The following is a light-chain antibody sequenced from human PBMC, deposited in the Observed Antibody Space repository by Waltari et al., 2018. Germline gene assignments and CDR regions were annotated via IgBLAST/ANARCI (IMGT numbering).Light chain of an antibody. CDR2: YKPDTDK. CDR1: RGINVGTYR. CDR3: AIWYSDTVV. Sequence: QPVLTQPTSLSASPGASTRFTCPFRRGINVGTYRFYWYQHKPGRLPRYLLRYKPDTDKQQGPGDPIRFSVSKSTSTSAGLLLSCGLQSEDEADYYCAIWYSDTVVFGGGTKLTVL. V-gene: IGLV5-39*01. J-gene: IGLJ2*01.